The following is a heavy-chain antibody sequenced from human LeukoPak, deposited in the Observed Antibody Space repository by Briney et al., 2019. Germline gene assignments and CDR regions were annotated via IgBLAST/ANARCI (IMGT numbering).Heavy chain of an antibody. D-gene: IGHD1-26*01. CDR3: AKVLSGSQDY. Sequence: GGSLRLSCAASGLTFTNYAMSWVRQALGKGLEWVSGLSDSGDETHYSDSVKGRFTISRDNSKNTVYLQMNSLRAEDTAVYYCAKVLSGSQDYWGQGTLVTVFS. CDR1: GLTFTNYA. CDR2: LSDSGDET. J-gene: IGHJ4*02. V-gene: IGHV3-23*01.